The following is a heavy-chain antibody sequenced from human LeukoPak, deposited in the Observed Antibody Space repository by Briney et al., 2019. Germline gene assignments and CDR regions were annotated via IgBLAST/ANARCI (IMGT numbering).Heavy chain of an antibody. CDR3: ARDRSDGFDY. Sequence: GGSLRLSCVASGFTISSNYMSWVRQAPGKGLEWVSVLYSGGNTYYADSVKGRFTISRDNSKNTLYLQMNSLRTEDTAVYYCARDRSDGFDYWGQGTLVTVSS. CDR1: GFTISSNY. V-gene: IGHV3-53*01. J-gene: IGHJ4*02. CDR2: LYSGGNT.